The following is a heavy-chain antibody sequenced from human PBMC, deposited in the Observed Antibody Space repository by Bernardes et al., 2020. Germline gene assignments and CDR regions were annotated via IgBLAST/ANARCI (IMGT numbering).Heavy chain of an antibody. CDR2: IFYDGTT. J-gene: IGHJ5*02. Sequence: ETLSLTCTVSGDSISTTSYYWSWVRQSPGKGLEWIGSIFYDGTTYYNPSLRSRLTISVDTSKDQFSLRLNFVAAEDAAVYYCARHRRREELVGSWFDPWGQGALVTVST. V-gene: IGHV4-39*01. CDR3: ARHRRREELVGSWFDP. D-gene: IGHD6-6*01. CDR1: GDSISTTSYY.